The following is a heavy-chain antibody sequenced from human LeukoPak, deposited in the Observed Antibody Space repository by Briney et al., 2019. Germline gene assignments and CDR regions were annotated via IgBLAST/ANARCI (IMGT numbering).Heavy chain of an antibody. CDR2: INPNSGGT. D-gene: IGHD6-6*01. CDR1: GYTFTGYY. Sequence: GASVTVSCKASGYTFTGYYMHWVRQAPGQGLEWMGWINPNSGGTNYAQKFQGRVTMTRDTSISTAYMELSRLRSDDTAVYYCASLARQGRPKGAFDIWGQGTMATVSS. CDR3: ASLARQGRPKGAFDI. J-gene: IGHJ3*02. V-gene: IGHV1-2*02.